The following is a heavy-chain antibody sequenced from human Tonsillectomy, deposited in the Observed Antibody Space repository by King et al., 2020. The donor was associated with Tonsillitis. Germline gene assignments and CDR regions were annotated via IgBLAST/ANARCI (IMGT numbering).Heavy chain of an antibody. D-gene: IGHD3-3*01. CDR1: GVSISSSSYY. CDR2: IYYSVST. Sequence: QLQESGPGLVKPSETLSLTCSVSGVSISSSSYYWGWIRQPPGKGLELIGSIYYSVSTYYNPSLKSRVTISVDTSKNQFSLKLSSVTAADTAVYYCARLVIFGVIRDWGQGTLVTVSS. J-gene: IGHJ4*02. V-gene: IGHV4-39*01. CDR3: ARLVIFGVIRD.